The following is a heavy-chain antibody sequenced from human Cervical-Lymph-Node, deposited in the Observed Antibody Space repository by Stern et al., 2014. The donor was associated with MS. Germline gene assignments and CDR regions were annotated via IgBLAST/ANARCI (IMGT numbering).Heavy chain of an antibody. CDR3: VRQVTVRSRFDY. D-gene: IGHD4-11*01. V-gene: IGHV4-39*01. Sequence: VQLEESGPGLVKPSETLSRTCTVSGGSISSSYYWGWIRQSSGKGLEWIGSIDDTGGTFYNPSLKSRFPIPVDRPKTQFSRKQSSVTAADTAVYYCVRQVTVRSRFDYWGQGTLVTVSS. CDR1: GGSISSSYY. J-gene: IGHJ4*02. CDR2: IDDTGGT.